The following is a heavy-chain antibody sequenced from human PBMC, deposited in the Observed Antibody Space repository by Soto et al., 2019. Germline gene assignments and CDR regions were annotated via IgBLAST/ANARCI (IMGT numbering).Heavy chain of an antibody. CDR2: IYYSGST. J-gene: IGHJ6*02. CDR3: ARQKITMVRGAIPYYGMDV. Sequence: PSETLSLTCTLSGGSISSSSYYWGWIRQPPGKGLEWIGSIYYSGSTYYNPSLKSRVTISVDTSKNQCSLKLSSVTAADTAVYYCARQKITMVRGAIPYYGMDVWGQGTTVTVSS. D-gene: IGHD3-10*01. V-gene: IGHV4-39*01. CDR1: GGSISSSSYY.